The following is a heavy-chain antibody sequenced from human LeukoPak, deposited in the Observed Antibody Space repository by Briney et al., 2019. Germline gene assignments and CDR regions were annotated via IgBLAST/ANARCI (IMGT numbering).Heavy chain of an antibody. V-gene: IGHV4-59*01. CDR2: IYYSGST. Sequence: SETLSLTCTVSGGSISSYYWSWIRQPPGKGLERIGYIYYSGSTNYNPSLKSRVTISVDTSKNQFSLKLSSVTAADTAVYYCARVPGYGGLFDYWGQGTLVTVSS. CDR3: ARVPGYGGLFDY. J-gene: IGHJ4*02. D-gene: IGHD4-23*01. CDR1: GGSISSYY.